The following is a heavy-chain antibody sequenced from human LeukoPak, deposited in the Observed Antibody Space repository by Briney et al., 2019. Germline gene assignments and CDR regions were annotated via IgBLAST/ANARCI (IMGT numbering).Heavy chain of an antibody. CDR3: ARGSDYDDYFYMDF. Sequence: ASVKVSCKTSGYRFTGYYLHWVRQAPGQGLEWMGWMDPKSGATDYARKFQGRVTMTRDTSISTAYMELTRLRSDDTAVYFCARGSDYDDYFYMDFWGKGTTVTVSS. V-gene: IGHV1-2*02. CDR2: MDPKSGAT. J-gene: IGHJ6*03. CDR1: GYRFTGYY.